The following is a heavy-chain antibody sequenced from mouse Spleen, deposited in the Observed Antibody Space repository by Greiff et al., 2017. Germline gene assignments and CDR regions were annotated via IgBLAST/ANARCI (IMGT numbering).Heavy chain of an antibody. Sequence: QVQLQQPGAELVKPGASVKLSCKASGYTFTSYWMQWVKQRPGQGLEWIGEIDPSDSYTNYNQKFKGKATLTVDTSSSTAYMQLSSLTSEDSAVYYCARYHYGNYGYAMDYWGQGTSVTVSS. V-gene: IGHV1-50*01. D-gene: IGHD2-1*01. CDR1: GYTFTSYW. CDR2: IDPSDSYT. CDR3: ARYHYGNYGYAMDY. J-gene: IGHJ4*01.